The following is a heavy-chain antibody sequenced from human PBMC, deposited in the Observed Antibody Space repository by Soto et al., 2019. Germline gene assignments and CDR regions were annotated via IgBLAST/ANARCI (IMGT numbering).Heavy chain of an antibody. J-gene: IGHJ4*02. CDR2: IIPIFATA. CDR3: ARGGYGDYGKSFDY. D-gene: IGHD4-17*01. CDR1: GGTFSSYA. V-gene: IGHV1-69*01. Sequence: QVQLVQSGAEVKKPGSSVKVSCKASGGTFSSYAISWVRQAPGQGLEWMGGIIPIFATAHYAQKFQGRVTITADELPRTAYTELSRLRSEDTAVYYCARGGYGDYGKSFDYWGQGTLVSVSS.